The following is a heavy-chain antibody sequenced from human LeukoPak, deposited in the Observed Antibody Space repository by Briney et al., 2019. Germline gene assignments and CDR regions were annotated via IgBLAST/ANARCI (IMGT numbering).Heavy chain of an antibody. CDR2: ISYSGNYK. CDR1: GFTFSNYG. CDR3: AREDNPLWFDP. J-gene: IGHJ5*02. Sequence: GRSLRLSCAASGFTFSNYGIHWVRQAPGKGLEWVALISYSGNYKYYVDSLKGRFTISRDNSNNTLHLQMNSLRPDDSALYYCAREDNPLWFDPWGQGTLVTVSS. D-gene: IGHD1-1*01. V-gene: IGHV3-30*03.